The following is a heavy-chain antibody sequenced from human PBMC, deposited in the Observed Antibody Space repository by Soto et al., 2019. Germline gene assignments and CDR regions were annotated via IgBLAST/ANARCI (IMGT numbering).Heavy chain of an antibody. V-gene: IGHV1-3*01. Sequence: XPGKVDCKASGYTFTSYAIHWVRQSPGQRLEWMGWINAGYGNTKYSQKFQGRVTITRDTSASTAYMELNSLRSEDTAVYYCARTYYPILTGYSPTPFDYCGQPTLVTVYS. CDR2: INAGYGNT. D-gene: IGHD3-9*01. CDR1: GYTFTSYA. J-gene: IGHJ4*02. CDR3: ARTYYPILTGYSPTPFDY.